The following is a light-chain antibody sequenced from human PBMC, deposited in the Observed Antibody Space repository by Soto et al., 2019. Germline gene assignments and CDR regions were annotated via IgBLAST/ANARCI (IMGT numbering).Light chain of an antibody. CDR3: HQYGSSPALT. J-gene: IGKJ4*01. CDR2: DAS. V-gene: IGKV1-5*01. CDR1: QSINKW. Sequence: DIQITESPSTLSASIGDRVTITCRASQSINKWLALHQHKPGKAPKLLIYDASSLETGVPSRFSGSRSGTEFTLTISRLEPEDFAVYYCHQYGSSPALTFGGGTKVDIK.